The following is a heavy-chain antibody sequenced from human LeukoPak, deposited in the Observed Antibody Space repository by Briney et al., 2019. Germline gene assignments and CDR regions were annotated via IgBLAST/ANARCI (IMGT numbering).Heavy chain of an antibody. D-gene: IGHD3-22*01. CDR3: ARDLYRIVVVPHHFDY. J-gene: IGHJ4*02. CDR2: IKQDGSEK. Sequence: GSLRLSCAASGFTFTNAWMSWVRQAPGKGLEWVANIKQDGSEKYYVDSVKGRFTISRDNAKNSLYLQMNSLRAEDTAVYYCARDLYRIVVVPHHFDYWGQGTLVTVSS. CDR1: GFTFTNAW. V-gene: IGHV3-7*01.